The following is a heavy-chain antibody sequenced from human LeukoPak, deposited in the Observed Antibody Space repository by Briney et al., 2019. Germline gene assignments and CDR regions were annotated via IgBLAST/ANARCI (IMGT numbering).Heavy chain of an antibody. J-gene: IGHJ4*02. CDR3: AKLFESGTYNNFFHY. CDR2: ISSSSTM. CDR1: GFTFNTYN. D-gene: IGHD3-10*01. Sequence: PGGSLRLSCAASGFTFNTYNMNWVRQAPGKGLEWVSYISSSSTMCYADSVKGRFTISRDNAKNSLYLQMDSLRAEDTAIYYCAKLFESGTYNNFFHYWGQGTLVTVSS. V-gene: IGHV3-48*01.